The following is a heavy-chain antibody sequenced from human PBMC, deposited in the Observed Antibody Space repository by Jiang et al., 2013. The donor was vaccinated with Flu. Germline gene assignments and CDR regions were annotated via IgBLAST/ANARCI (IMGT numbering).Heavy chain of an antibody. V-gene: IGHV1-18*01. CDR1: GYTFTSYG. CDR3: ARDGATYYYDSSGYAQDY. Sequence: GAEVKKPGASVKVSCKASGYTFTSYGISWVRQAPGQGLEWMGWISAYNGNTNYAQKLQGRVTMTTDTSTSTAYMELRSLRSDDTAVYYCARDGATYYYDSSGYAQDYWGQGTLVTVPS. D-gene: IGHD3-22*01. CDR2: ISAYNGNT. J-gene: IGHJ4*02.